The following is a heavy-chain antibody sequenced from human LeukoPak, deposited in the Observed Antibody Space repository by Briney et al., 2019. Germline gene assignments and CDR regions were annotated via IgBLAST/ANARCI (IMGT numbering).Heavy chain of an antibody. D-gene: IGHD2-2*01. CDR3: AKGRGHCSSTSCFPGYYMDV. CDR2: IRYDGSNK. CDR1: GFTFSSYG. J-gene: IGHJ6*03. Sequence: GGSLRLSCAASGFTFSSYGMHWVRQAPGKGLGWVAFIRYDGSNKYYADSVKGRFTISRDNSKNTLYLQMNSLRAEDTAVYYCAKGRGHCSSTSCFPGYYMDVWGKGTTVTVSS. V-gene: IGHV3-30*02.